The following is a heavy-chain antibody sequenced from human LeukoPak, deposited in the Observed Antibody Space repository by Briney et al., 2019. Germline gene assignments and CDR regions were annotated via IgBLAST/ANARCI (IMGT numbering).Heavy chain of an antibody. CDR1: GGSISSGGYY. CDR3: ARQGGYDPTYDY. J-gene: IGHJ4*02. V-gene: IGHV4-39*01. D-gene: IGHD5-12*01. CDR2: IYYSGST. Sequence: PSETLSLTCTVSGGSISSGGYYWGWIRQPPGKGLEWIGSIYYSGSTYYNPSLKSRVTISVDTSKNQFSLKLSSVTAADTAVYYCARQGGYDPTYDYWGQGTLVTVSS.